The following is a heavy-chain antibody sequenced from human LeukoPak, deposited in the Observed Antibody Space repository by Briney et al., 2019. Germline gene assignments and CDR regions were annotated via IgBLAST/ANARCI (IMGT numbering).Heavy chain of an antibody. D-gene: IGHD3-3*01. J-gene: IGHJ4*02. Sequence: GGSLRLSCAASGFTFSSYSMNWVRQAPGKGLEWVSSISSSSSYIYYADSVKGRFTISRDNAKNSLYLQMNSLRAEDTAVYYCARAPDFWGGYGVGYWGQGTLVTVSS. CDR2: ISSSSSYI. V-gene: IGHV3-21*01. CDR1: GFTFSSYS. CDR3: ARAPDFWGGYGVGY.